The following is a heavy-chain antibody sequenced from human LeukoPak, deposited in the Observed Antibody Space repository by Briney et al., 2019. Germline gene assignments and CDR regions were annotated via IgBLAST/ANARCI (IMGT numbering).Heavy chain of an antibody. Sequence: GGSLRLSCAASGFTFSSYGMHWVRQAPGKGLEWVAVISYDGSNKHYADSVKGRFTISRDNSKNTLYLQMNSLRAEDTAVYYCAKLVVVAARFDYWGQGTLVTVSS. CDR2: ISYDGSNK. CDR3: AKLVVVAARFDY. CDR1: GFTFSSYG. J-gene: IGHJ4*02. D-gene: IGHD2-15*01. V-gene: IGHV3-30*18.